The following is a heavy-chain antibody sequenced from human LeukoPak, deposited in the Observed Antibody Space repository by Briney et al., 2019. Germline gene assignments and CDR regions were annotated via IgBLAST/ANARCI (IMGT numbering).Heavy chain of an antibody. CDR2: ISSSGGTT. CDR1: GFTFSSYA. Sequence: GGSLRLSCAASGFTFSSYAVNWVRQAPGKGLEWVSAISSSGGTTYYADSVKGRFSISRDNSKNMLYLQMNSLRAEDTAVYYCAKEGDYPILTYDSWGQGTLVTVSS. CDR3: AKEGDYPILTYDS. D-gene: IGHD4-17*01. V-gene: IGHV3-23*01. J-gene: IGHJ5*01.